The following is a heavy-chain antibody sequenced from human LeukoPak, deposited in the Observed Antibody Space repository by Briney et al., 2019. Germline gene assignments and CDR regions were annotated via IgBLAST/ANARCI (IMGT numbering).Heavy chain of an antibody. J-gene: IGHJ4*02. CDR1: GFTVSSNY. CDR2: IYAGGDT. V-gene: IGHV3-53*04. Sequence: GGSLRLSCAASGFTVSSNYMSWVRPAPGKGLEWISAIYAGGDTYYADSVKSRFTISRHNSENTLYLHIDSLTTEDTALYFCARSVSSSAIWDYWGQGTLVTVSS. CDR3: ARSVSSSAIWDY. D-gene: IGHD6-6*01.